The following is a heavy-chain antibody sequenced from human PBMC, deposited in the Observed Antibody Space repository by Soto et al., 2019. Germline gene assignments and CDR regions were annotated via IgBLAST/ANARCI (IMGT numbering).Heavy chain of an antibody. Sequence: GGSLRLSCAASGFTFSSYGMHWVRQAPGKGLEWVAVIWYDGSNKYYADSVKGRFTISRDNSKNTLYLQMNSLRAEDTAVYYCARDRSKKIGYTTSESLSGLKYWGQGTLVTVSS. J-gene: IGHJ4*02. CDR1: GFTFSSYG. CDR2: IWYDGSNK. CDR3: ARDRSKKIGYTTSESLSGLKY. V-gene: IGHV3-33*01. D-gene: IGHD5-12*01.